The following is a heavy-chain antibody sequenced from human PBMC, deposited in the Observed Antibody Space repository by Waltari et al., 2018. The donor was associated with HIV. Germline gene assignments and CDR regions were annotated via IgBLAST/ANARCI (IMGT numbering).Heavy chain of an antibody. V-gene: IGHV3-21*02. CDR3: ARDRRSAMTSRGFDV. J-gene: IGHJ6*02. Sequence: EVQLVESGGGLVKPGESLRLSCVGSGLSFHTYSLNWVRQAPGRGLEWFASISPTGSQIHYPDSMRGRFTISRDNAGNSVFLQMNSLRPEDTAVYFCARDRRSAMTSRGFDVWGQGTTVTVSS. CDR1: GLSFHTYS. D-gene: IGHD3-10*01. CDR2: ISPTGSQI.